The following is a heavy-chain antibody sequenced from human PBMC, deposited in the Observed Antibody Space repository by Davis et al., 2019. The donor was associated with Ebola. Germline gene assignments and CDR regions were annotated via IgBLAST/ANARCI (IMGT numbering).Heavy chain of an antibody. J-gene: IGHJ4*02. CDR2: MPYDDSDK. Sequence: GESLKISCAASGFTFRLYGMHWVRQAPGKGLEWVAFMPYDDSDKYYADSLKGRFTISRDISKNTFYLQMSSLRTEDTALYFCAKPLYSNYEGVYDWGQGTLVTVAS. CDR3: AKPLYSNYEGVYD. CDR1: GFTFRLYG. D-gene: IGHD4-11*01. V-gene: IGHV3-30*02.